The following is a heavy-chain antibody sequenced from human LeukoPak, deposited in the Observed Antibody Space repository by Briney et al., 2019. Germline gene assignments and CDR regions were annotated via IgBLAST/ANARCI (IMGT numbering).Heavy chain of an antibody. CDR2: ISSSSSTI. CDR3: ARGNRWLVFYYYGMDV. V-gene: IGHV3-48*01. J-gene: IGHJ6*02. D-gene: IGHD6-19*01. Sequence: PGGSLRLSCAASGFTFSSYSMNWVRQAPGKGLEWVSYISSSSSTIYYADSVKGRFTISGDNAKNSLYLQMNSLRAEDTAAYYCARGNRWLVFYYYGMDVWGQGTTVTVSS. CDR1: GFTFSSYS.